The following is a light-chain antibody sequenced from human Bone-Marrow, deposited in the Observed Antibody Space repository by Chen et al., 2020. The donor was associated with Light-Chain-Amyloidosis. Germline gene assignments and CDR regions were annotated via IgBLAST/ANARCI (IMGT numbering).Light chain of an antibody. V-gene: IGLV3-25*03. CDR3: QSADSSGTYEVI. CDR2: RDT. J-gene: IGLJ2*01. Sequence: SYELTQPPSVSGSPEQTARISCAGDDLPTQYAYWYQQKPGQAPVLVIHRDTERPSGISERFSGSSSGTTATLTISGVQAEDEADYHCQSADSSGTYEVIFGGGTKLTVL. CDR1: DLPTQY.